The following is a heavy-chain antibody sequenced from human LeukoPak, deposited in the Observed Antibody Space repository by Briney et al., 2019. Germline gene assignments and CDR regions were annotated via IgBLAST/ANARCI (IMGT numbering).Heavy chain of an antibody. D-gene: IGHD2-15*01. J-gene: IGHJ4*02. CDR1: GGSFSGYY. V-gene: IGHV4-34*01. CDR2: INHSGST. Sequence: SETLSLTCAVYGGSFSGYYWSWIRQPPGKGLEWIGEINHSGSTNYNPSLKSRVTISVDTSKNQFSLKLSSVTAADTAVYYCARDIPCSGGSCYSDYWGQGTLVTVSS. CDR3: ARDIPCSGGSCYSDY.